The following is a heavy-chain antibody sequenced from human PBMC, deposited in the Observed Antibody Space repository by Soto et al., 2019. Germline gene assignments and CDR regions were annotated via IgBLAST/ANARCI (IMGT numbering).Heavy chain of an antibody. Sequence: ASVKVSCKASGYTFSGYSITWVRQAPGQGLEWMGRISGYNGNTNYARTLRGRLTLTTDTSTSTAYMELRSLTSDDTAVYYCARDVYCGGAPACPDMDVWGQGTTVTVSS. D-gene: IGHD2-21*01. V-gene: IGHV1-18*04. CDR2: ISGYNGNT. J-gene: IGHJ6*02. CDR1: GYTFSGYS. CDR3: ARDVYCGGAPACPDMDV.